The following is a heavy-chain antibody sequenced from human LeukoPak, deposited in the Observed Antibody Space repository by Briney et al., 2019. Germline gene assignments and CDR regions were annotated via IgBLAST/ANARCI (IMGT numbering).Heavy chain of an antibody. CDR2: IYYTGST. CDR3: ASRSDYYEIIAH. V-gene: IGHV4-59*01. D-gene: IGHD3-22*01. J-gene: IGHJ3*01. CDR1: GGSMSNYY. Sequence: SETLSLTCILSGGSMSNYYWIWIRQPPGKGLEWIGYIYYTGSTNYNPSLKSRVTISVDASKNQFSLMLSSVTAADTSVYYCASRSDYYEIIAHWGQGTMVTVSS.